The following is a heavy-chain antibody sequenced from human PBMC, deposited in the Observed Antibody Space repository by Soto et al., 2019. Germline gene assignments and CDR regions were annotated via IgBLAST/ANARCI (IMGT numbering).Heavy chain of an antibody. Sequence: GGSLRLSCAASGFTFSNYAVTWVRQAPGKGPEWVSTISGSGGSTYYADSVKGRFTISRDNSKNTLYLQMNSLRAEDTAVYYYAKDQGSSWYEIDYWGQGTLVTVSS. D-gene: IGHD6-13*01. J-gene: IGHJ4*02. CDR3: AKDQGSSWYEIDY. V-gene: IGHV3-23*01. CDR1: GFTFSNYA. CDR2: ISGSGGST.